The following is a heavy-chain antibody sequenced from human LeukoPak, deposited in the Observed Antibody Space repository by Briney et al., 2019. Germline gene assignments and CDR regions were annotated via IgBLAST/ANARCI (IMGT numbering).Heavy chain of an antibody. CDR2: IYTSGST. V-gene: IGHV4-61*02. J-gene: IGHJ3*02. D-gene: IGHD3-22*01. Sequence: ASETLSLTCTVSGGSISSGSYDWSWIRQPAGKGLEWIGRIYTSGSTNYNPSLKSRVTISVDTSKNQFSLKLSSVTAADTAVYYCASSLYYYDSSGYYSDAFDIWGQGTMVTVSS. CDR1: GGSISSGSYD. CDR3: ASSLYYYDSSGYYSDAFDI.